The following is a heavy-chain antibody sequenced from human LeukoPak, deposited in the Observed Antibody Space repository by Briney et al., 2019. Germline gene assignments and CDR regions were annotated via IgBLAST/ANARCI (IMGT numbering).Heavy chain of an antibody. J-gene: IGHJ4*02. Sequence: PGGSLRLSCAASGFTFSSYGMHWVRQAPGKGLEWVAVISYDGSNKYYADSVKGRFTISRDNSKNTLYLQMNSLRAEDTAVYYCAKDLGQWGQGTLVTVSS. V-gene: IGHV3-30*18. CDR1: GFTFSSYG. CDR3: AKDLGQ. D-gene: IGHD7-27*01. CDR2: ISYDGSNK.